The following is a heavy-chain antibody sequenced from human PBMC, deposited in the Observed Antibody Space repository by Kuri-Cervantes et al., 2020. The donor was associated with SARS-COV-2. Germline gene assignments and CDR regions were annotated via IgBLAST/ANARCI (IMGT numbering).Heavy chain of an antibody. CDR2: ISYVGKNK. V-gene: IGHV3-30*18. J-gene: IGHJ4*02. D-gene: IGHD4/OR15-4a*01. CDR1: GFNFSGTD. Sequence: GGSLRLSCAASGFNFSGTDMHWVRQAPGEGLEWVAFISYVGKNKNCIASGKGRFTISRDNSQNTLSLQLKSLRSEDAAMYYCAKDGVGAHDFWGQGTLVTVSS. CDR3: AKDGVGAHDF.